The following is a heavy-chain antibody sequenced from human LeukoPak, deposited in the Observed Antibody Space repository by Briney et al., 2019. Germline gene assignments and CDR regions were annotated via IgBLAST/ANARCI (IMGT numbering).Heavy chain of an antibody. Sequence: GGSLRLSCAASGFPFSTYAMSWVRQAPGKGLEWVSAITGSGGSTYYADSVKGRFTISRDNAKNSLYLQMNSLRDEDTAVYFCARDWSYSFDYWGQGALVTVSS. D-gene: IGHD4-11*01. CDR2: ITGSGGST. V-gene: IGHV3-23*01. J-gene: IGHJ4*02. CDR1: GFPFSTYA. CDR3: ARDWSYSFDY.